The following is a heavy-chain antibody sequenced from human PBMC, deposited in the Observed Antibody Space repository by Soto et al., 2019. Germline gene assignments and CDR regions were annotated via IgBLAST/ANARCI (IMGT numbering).Heavy chain of an antibody. D-gene: IGHD6-19*01. CDR3: GQSGSGGGYGWFDP. J-gene: IGHJ5*02. V-gene: IGHV2-5*01. CDR1: GFSLRTSGVG. Sequence: QITLKESGPTLVQPTQTLTLPCIFSGFSLRTSGVGVRWIRQPPGKALAGLGFIYWNDDKRYSPSLKSRITITRDTSKNQVVLTMTNMDPVDTATYDCGQSGSGGGYGWFDPWGQGTLVTFSS. CDR2: IYWNDDK.